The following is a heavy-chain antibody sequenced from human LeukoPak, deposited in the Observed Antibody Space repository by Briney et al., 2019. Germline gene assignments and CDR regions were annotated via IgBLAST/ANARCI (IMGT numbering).Heavy chain of an antibody. CDR3: AREAMVRGVSPGGAFDI. D-gene: IGHD3-10*01. V-gene: IGHV4-61*01. CDR2: IYYSGST. CDR1: GGSISSSSYY. Sequence: SETLSLTCTVSGGSISSSSYYWSWIRQPPGKGLEWIGYIYYSGSTNYNPSLKSRVTISVDTSKNQFSLKLSSVTAADTAVYYCAREAMVRGVSPGGAFDIWGQGTMVTVSS. J-gene: IGHJ3*02.